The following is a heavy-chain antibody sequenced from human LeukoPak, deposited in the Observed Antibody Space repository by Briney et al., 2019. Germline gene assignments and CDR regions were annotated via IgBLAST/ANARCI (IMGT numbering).Heavy chain of an antibody. CDR2: IIPILGTA. D-gene: IGHD2-2*01. Sequence: ASVKVSCTTYGGTFSSYAIIWVRQAPGQGLEWMGGIIPILGTANYAQKFQGRVTITTDESTSTVYMELRSLRSEDTAVYYCATARLYCSSTSCPDKSSFDYWGQGTLVTVSS. V-gene: IGHV1-69*05. CDR3: ATARLYCSSTSCPDKSSFDY. J-gene: IGHJ4*02. CDR1: GGTFSSYA.